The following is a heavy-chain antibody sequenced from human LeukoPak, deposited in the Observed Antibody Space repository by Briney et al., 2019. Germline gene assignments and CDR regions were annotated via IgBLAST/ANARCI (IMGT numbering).Heavy chain of an antibody. D-gene: IGHD3-10*01. Sequence: PSETLSLTCTVSGGSISSYYWSWIRLPPGKGLEWIGYIYYSGNTNYNPSLKSRVTISVDTSKNQFSLKLSSVTTADTAVYYCARCYYGSGSYYSPYFDNWGQGILVTVSS. CDR1: GGSISSYY. V-gene: IGHV4-59*01. CDR3: ARCYYGSGSYYSPYFDN. CDR2: IYYSGNT. J-gene: IGHJ4*02.